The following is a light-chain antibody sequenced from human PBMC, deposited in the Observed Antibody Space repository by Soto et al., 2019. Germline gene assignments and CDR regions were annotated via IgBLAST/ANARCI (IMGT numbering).Light chain of an antibody. CDR2: GNI. Sequence: QSALTQPASMSGAPGQRVTISCTGSSSNIGAGYDVHWYQQRPGTAPKLLIFGNINRPSGVPDRFSGSKSGTSASLAITGLQAEDEGDYYCQSYDSTLSARYVFGTGTKLTVL. CDR1: SSNIGAGYD. V-gene: IGLV1-40*01. CDR3: QSYDSTLSARYV. J-gene: IGLJ1*01.